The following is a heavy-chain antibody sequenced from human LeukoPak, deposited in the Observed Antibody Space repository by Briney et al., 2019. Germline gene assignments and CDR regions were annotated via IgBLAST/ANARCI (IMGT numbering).Heavy chain of an antibody. D-gene: IGHD5-24*01. CDR1: GFTFGRYG. Sequence: GGSLRLSCAASGFTFGRYGMNWVRQAPGNGREWEAGIWYQGSKEDYAESVKGRFTISRDNSKNTVHVQMNSLRAEDTAVYYCTRENGGDGYNGGAFDIWGQGTMVTVAS. V-gene: IGHV3-33*01. CDR3: TRENGGDGYNGGAFDI. CDR2: IWYQGSKE. J-gene: IGHJ3*02.